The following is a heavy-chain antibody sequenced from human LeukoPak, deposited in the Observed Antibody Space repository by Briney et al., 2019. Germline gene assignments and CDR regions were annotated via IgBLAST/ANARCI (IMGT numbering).Heavy chain of an antibody. Sequence: HEASVKVSCKASGGTLSSYAISWVRQAPGQGLEWMGRIIPILGIANYAQKFQGRVTITADKSTSTAYMGLSSLRSEDTAVYYCASPMTRNYGDYGNAYWGQGTLVTVSS. CDR3: ASPMTRNYGDYGNAY. J-gene: IGHJ4*02. CDR2: IIPILGIA. D-gene: IGHD4-17*01. CDR1: GGTLSSYA. V-gene: IGHV1-69*04.